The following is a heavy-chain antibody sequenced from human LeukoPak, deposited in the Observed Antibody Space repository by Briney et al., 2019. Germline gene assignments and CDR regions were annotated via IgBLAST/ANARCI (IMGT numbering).Heavy chain of an antibody. D-gene: IGHD6-19*01. V-gene: IGHV2-70*11. J-gene: IGHJ4*02. CDR3: ARKGSAWNYFDY. CDR2: INWDGDK. Sequence: SGPTLVNPTQTLTLTCTFSGFSLSTSGMCVSWIRQPPGKALERLARINWDGDKWYSTSLKTRLTISKDTSKNQVVLTMTNMDPVDTATYYCARKGSAWNYFDYWGQGALVTVSS. CDR1: GFSLSTSGMC.